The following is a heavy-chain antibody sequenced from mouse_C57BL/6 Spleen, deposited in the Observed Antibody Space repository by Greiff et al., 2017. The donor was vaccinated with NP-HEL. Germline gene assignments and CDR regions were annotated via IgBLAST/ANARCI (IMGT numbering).Heavy chain of an antibody. CDR3: ARYGSSYGFDY. CDR1: GYAFSSSW. D-gene: IGHD1-1*01. Sequence: QVQLQQSGPELVKPGASVKISCKASGYAFSSSWMNWVKQRPGKGLEWIGRIYPGDGDTNYNGKFKGKATLTADKSSSTAYMQLSILTADDSAVYFCARYGSSYGFDYWGQGTTLTVSS. J-gene: IGHJ2*01. CDR2: IYPGDGDT. V-gene: IGHV1-82*01.